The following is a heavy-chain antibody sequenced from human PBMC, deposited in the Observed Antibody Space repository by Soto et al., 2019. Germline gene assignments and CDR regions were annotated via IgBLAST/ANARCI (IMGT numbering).Heavy chain of an antibody. CDR2: INSDGSIT. V-gene: IGHV3-74*01. J-gene: IGHJ4*02. Sequence: VQLVESGGDLVQPGGSLRLSCAASGFSFSSFWMHWVRQVPGKGLVWVSRINSDGSITNYADSVKGRFTISRDNANNTLYRQMNTLRVEDTAVYYCTRDGWAVCENWGQGTLVTVSS. D-gene: IGHD6-19*01. CDR1: GFSFSSFW. CDR3: TRDGWAVCEN.